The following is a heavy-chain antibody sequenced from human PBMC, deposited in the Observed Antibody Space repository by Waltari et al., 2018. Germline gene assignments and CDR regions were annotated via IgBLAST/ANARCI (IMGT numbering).Heavy chain of an antibody. CDR1: GYTFTDFY. Sequence: QVQLVQSGAEVKKPGASVKVSCETSGYTFTDFYIHWVRQAPGQGLEWMGWIHPNSGDTNDAQKCQGWVTMTRDTSISTAFMELTSDDTAVYFCARGAAGHADYWGQGTLVTVSS. D-gene: IGHD3-10*01. J-gene: IGHJ4*02. V-gene: IGHV1-2*04. CDR2: IHPNSGDT. CDR3: ARGAAGHADY.